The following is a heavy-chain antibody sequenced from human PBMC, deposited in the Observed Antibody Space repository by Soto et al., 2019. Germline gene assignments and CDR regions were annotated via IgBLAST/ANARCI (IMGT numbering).Heavy chain of an antibody. CDR3: ARDRVVGARAYYYYGMDV. V-gene: IGHV3-21*01. D-gene: IGHD1-26*01. Sequence: PGGSLRLSCAASGVTFSSYSMNWVRQAPGKGLEWVSSISSSSSYIYYADSVKGRFTISRDNAKNSLYLQMNSLRAEDTAVCYCARDRVVGARAYYYYGMDVWGQGTTVTVSS. J-gene: IGHJ6*02. CDR2: ISSSSSYI. CDR1: GVTFSSYS.